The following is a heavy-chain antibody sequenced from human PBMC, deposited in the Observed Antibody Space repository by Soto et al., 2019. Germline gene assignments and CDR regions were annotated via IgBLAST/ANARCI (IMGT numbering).Heavy chain of an antibody. CDR3: ARGYDCWSGPRGRMDV. J-gene: IGHJ6*02. Sequence: LSLTCTVSGGSISSGDYYWSWIRQPPGKGLEWIGYIYYSGSTYYNPSLKSRVTISVDTSKNQFSLQLSSVTAADTAVYYCARGYDCWSGPRGRMDVWGQGTTVTV. CDR1: GGSISSGDYY. D-gene: IGHD3-3*01. V-gene: IGHV4-30-4*01. CDR2: IYYSGST.